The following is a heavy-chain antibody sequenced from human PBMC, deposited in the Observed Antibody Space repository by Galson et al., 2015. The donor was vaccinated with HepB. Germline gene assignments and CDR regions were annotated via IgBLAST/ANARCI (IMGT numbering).Heavy chain of an antibody. V-gene: IGHV1-2*05. CDR1: GYTFTGYY. J-gene: IGHJ4*02. CDR2: INPNSGGT. CDR3: VRSTSFGGQYYFDY. D-gene: IGHD3-16*01. Sequence: VKVSCKASGYTFTGYYMHWVRQAPGQGLEWMGRINPNSGGTNYAQKFQGRVTMTRDTSISTAYMELSRLRSDDTVVYYCVRSTSFGGQYYFDYWGQGTLVTVSS.